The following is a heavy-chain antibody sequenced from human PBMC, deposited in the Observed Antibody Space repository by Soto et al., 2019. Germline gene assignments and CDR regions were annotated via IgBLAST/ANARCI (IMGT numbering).Heavy chain of an antibody. CDR1: GGSISSGGYY. D-gene: IGHD2-8*02. J-gene: IGHJ4*02. CDR3: ARDKITGLFDY. V-gene: IGHV4-31*03. Sequence: PSETLSLTCIVSGGSISSGGYYWSWIRQHPGKGLEWIGYIYYSGSTYYNPSLKSRVTISVDTSKNQFSLKLTSVTAADTAVYYCARDKITGLFDYWGQGTLVTVSS. CDR2: IYYSGST.